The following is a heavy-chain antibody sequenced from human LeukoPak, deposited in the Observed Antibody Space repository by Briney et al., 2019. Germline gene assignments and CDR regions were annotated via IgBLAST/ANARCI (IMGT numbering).Heavy chain of an antibody. V-gene: IGHV4-34*01. D-gene: IGHD3-16*01. CDR2: INHSGST. CDR1: GGSFSCYY. J-gene: IGHJ4*02. Sequence: PSETLSLTCAVYGGSFSCYYWSWIRQPPGKGLEWIGEINHSGSTNYNPSLKSRVTISVDTSKNQFSLNLNSVTAADTAVYYCARGIRGAADYWGQGTLVTVSS. CDR3: ARGIRGAADY.